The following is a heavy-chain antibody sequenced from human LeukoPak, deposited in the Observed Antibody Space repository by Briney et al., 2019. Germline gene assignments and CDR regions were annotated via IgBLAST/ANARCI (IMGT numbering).Heavy chain of an antibody. Sequence: GGSLRLSCAASGFTFDDYAMHWVRQAPGKSLEWVSGISWNSGSIGYADSVKGRFTISRDNAKNSLYLQMNSLRAEDTALYYCAKETYSPYDAFDIWGQGTMVTVSS. J-gene: IGHJ3*02. V-gene: IGHV3-9*01. CDR1: GFTFDDYA. CDR2: ISWNSGSI. D-gene: IGHD5-18*01. CDR3: AKETYSPYDAFDI.